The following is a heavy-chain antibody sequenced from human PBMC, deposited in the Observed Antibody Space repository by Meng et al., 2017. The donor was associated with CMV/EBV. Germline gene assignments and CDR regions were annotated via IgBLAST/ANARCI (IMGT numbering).Heavy chain of an antibody. D-gene: IGHD3-3*01. CDR3: ARGSRRLPRFNWFDP. Sequence: GAGSFTPSEILSLICAVYGGSFSGYYWSWIRQPPGKGLEWIGEINHSGSTNYNPSLKSRVTISVDTSKNQFSLKLSSVTAADTAVYYCARGSRRLPRFNWFDPWGQGTLVTVSS. V-gene: IGHV4-34*01. J-gene: IGHJ5*02. CDR2: INHSGST. CDR1: GGSFSGYY.